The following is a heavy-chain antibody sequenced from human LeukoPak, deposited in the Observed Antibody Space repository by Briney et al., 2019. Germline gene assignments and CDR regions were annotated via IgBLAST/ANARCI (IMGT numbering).Heavy chain of an antibody. V-gene: IGHV4-38-2*02. CDR1: GYSISSGYY. Sequence: SETLSLTCTVSGYSISSGYYWGWIRQPPGKGLEWIGSIYHSGSTYYNPSLKSRVTISVDTSKNQFSLNLSSVTATDTAVYYCAREWSGYSSSRLNYYYYMDVWGKGTTVTISS. J-gene: IGHJ6*03. CDR3: AREWSGYSSSRLNYYYYMDV. CDR2: IYHSGST. D-gene: IGHD6-13*01.